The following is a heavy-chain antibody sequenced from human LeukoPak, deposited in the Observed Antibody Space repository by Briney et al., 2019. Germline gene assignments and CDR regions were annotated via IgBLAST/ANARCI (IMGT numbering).Heavy chain of an antibody. CDR3: ARSLGDSSSWYYYYYYMDV. V-gene: IGHV1-8*03. D-gene: IGHD6-13*01. Sequence: GASVKVSCKASGGTFSSYAISWVRQATGQGLEWMGWMNPNSGNTGYAQKFQGRVTITRNTSISTAYMELSSLRSEDTAVYYCARSLGDSSSWYYYYYYMDVWGKGTTVTVSS. J-gene: IGHJ6*03. CDR2: MNPNSGNT. CDR1: GGTFSSYA.